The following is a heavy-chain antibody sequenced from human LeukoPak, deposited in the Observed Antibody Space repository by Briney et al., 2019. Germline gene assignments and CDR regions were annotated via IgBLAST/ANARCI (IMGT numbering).Heavy chain of an antibody. Sequence: GGSLRLSCAASGFTFSSYGMHWVRQAPGKGLEWVAVISYDGSNKYYADSVKGRFTISRDNSKNTLYLQMNSLRAEDTAVYYCAKDSSVAGTGDYWGRGTLVTVSS. CDR3: AKDSSVAGTGDY. CDR1: GFTFSSYG. V-gene: IGHV3-30*18. J-gene: IGHJ4*02. CDR2: ISYDGSNK. D-gene: IGHD6-19*01.